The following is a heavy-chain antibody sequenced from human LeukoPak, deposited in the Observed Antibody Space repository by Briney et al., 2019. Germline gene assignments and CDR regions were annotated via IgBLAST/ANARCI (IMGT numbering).Heavy chain of an antibody. CDR3: ARSGGNYYSI. J-gene: IGHJ3*02. CDR2: IYPGDSDT. CDR1: GYRFTSYW. D-gene: IGHD1-26*01. V-gene: IGHV5-51*01. Sequence: GESLKISCKGSGYRFTSYWIGWVRQMPGKGLEWMGIIYPGDSDTIYSPSFQGQVTISADKSTSTANRQWTSLKASDTAMYYCARSGGNYYSIWGQGTMVTVSS.